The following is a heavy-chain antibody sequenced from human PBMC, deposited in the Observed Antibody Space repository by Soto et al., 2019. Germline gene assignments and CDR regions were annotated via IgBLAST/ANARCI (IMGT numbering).Heavy chain of an antibody. CDR1: GYPFSKYW. J-gene: IGHJ6*02. CDR3: VRTKNEGISFYGLDV. Sequence: PGESLKISCEGSGYPFSKYWIAWVRQPAGKGLEWMGIIYPGDSDTRYSPSFRGRVTISADTSINTAYLQWKSLQASDTALYYCVRTKNEGISFYGLDVWGQGTTVTVSS. V-gene: IGHV5-51*01. CDR2: IYPGDSDT. D-gene: IGHD3-3*02.